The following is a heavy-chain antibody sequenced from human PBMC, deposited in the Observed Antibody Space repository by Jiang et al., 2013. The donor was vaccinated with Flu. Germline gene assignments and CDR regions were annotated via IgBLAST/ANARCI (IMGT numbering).Heavy chain of an antibody. CDR3: ARIAEDYDFWSGYYFFDY. V-gene: IGHV4-61*02. CDR2: IYTSGST. CDR1: GGSISSGSYY. Sequence: PGLVKPSQTLSLTCTVSGGSISSGSYYWSWIRQPAGKGLEWIGRIYTSGSTNYNPSLKSRVTISVDTSKNQFSLKLSSVTAADTAVYYCARIAEDYDFWSGYYFFDYWGQGTLVTVSS. D-gene: IGHD3-3*01. J-gene: IGHJ4*02.